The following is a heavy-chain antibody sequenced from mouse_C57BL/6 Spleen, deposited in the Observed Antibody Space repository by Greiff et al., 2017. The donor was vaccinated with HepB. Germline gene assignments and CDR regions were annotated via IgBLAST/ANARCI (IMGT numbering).Heavy chain of an antibody. CDR2: IRYDGSN. J-gene: IGHJ2*01. CDR3: ARGGGSSAYYFDG. V-gene: IGHV3-6*01. D-gene: IGHD1-1*01. CDR1: GYSITSGYY. Sequence: VQLKESGPGLVKPSQSLSLSCSVTGYSITSGYYWNWIRQCAGNRLGWMGYIRYDGSNNYNPSFKNRISITRDTSRNQFFLKLNSVTTEDAATYGCARGGGSSAYYFDGGGKGTTLTVSS.